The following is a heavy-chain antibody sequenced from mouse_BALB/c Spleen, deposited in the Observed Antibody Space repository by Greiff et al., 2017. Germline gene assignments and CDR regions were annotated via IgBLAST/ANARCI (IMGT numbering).Heavy chain of an antibody. D-gene: IGHD2-3*01. Sequence: DVMLVESGGGLVQPGGSRKLSCAASGFTFSSFGMHWVRQAPEKGLEWVAYISSGSSTIYYADTVKGRFTISRDNPKNTLFLQMTSLRSEDTAMYYCARSERYDGYPHYYAMDYWGQGTSVTVSS. CDR3: ARSERYDGYPHYYAMDY. V-gene: IGHV5-17*02. CDR1: GFTFSSFG. CDR2: ISSGSSTI. J-gene: IGHJ4*01.